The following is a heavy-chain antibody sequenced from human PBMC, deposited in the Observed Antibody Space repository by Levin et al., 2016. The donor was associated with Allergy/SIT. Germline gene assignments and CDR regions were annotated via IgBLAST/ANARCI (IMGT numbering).Heavy chain of an antibody. CDR3: AREVGDNGYCRFFDY. J-gene: IGHJ4*02. CDR1: GGSISSTTYY. D-gene: IGHD2-8*01. CDR2: VSYSGTT. Sequence: SETLSLTCSVSGGSISSTTYYWAWVRQPPGKGLEWVGCVSYSGTTYYNPSLNSRLTISMDTPKNQFSLQLTSVTAADTAVYYCAREVGDNGYCRFFDYWGQGILVTVSS. V-gene: IGHV4-39*02.